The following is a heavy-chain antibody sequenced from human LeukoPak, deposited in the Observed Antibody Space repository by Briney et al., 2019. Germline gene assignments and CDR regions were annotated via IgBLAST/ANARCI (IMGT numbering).Heavy chain of an antibody. CDR1: GGSISSSSYS. CDR2: IYYSGST. J-gene: IGHJ4*02. V-gene: IGHV4-39*01. Sequence: SETLSLTCTVSGGSISSSSYSWGWIRQPPGKGLEWIGSIYYSGSTYYNPSLKSRVTISVDTSKNQFSLKLSSVTAADTAVYYCASVVDTAMVDYWGQGTLVTVSS. CDR3: ASVVDTAMVDY. D-gene: IGHD5-18*01.